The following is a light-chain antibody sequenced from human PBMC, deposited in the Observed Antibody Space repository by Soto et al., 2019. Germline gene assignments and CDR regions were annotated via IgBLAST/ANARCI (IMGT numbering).Light chain of an antibody. CDR3: SSYTSSSTV. V-gene: IGLV2-14*01. CDR2: EVS. J-gene: IGLJ2*01. Sequence: QSALTQPASVSGSPGQSITISCTGTSSDVGGYNYVSWYQQHPGKAPKLMIYEVSNRPSGVSNRFSGSKSGNTAYLTISGLQAEDEADYYCSSYTSSSTVFGGVTKVTVL. CDR1: SSDVGGYNY.